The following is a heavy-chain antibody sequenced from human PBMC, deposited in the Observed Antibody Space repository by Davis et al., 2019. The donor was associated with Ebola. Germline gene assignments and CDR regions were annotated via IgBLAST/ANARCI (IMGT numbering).Heavy chain of an antibody. Sequence: GGSLRLSCAASGFTFSSYAMTWVRQAPGKGLEWVSSISGTGGVTHYADSVKGRFTISRDNSKNTLYLQMNSLRAEDTAVYYCAKDYLSLLEWLLLPPYYFDYWGQGTLVTVSS. D-gene: IGHD3-3*01. J-gene: IGHJ4*02. CDR2: ISGTGGVT. CDR3: AKDYLSLLEWLLLPPYYFDY. V-gene: IGHV3-23*01. CDR1: GFTFSSYA.